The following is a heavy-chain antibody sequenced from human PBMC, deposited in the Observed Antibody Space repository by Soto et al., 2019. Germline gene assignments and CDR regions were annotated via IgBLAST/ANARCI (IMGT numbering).Heavy chain of an antibody. Sequence: SQTLSLICAISGDSVSSNSAAWNWIRQSPSRGLEWLGRTYYRSKWYNDYAVSVKSRITINPDTSKNQFSLQLNSVTPEDTAVNYRARAGGHILEWLLCGFDYWGQGTLVTVSS. D-gene: IGHD3-3*01. CDR1: GDSVSSNSAA. V-gene: IGHV6-1*01. J-gene: IGHJ4*02. CDR2: TYYRSKWYN. CDR3: ARAGGHILEWLLCGFDY.